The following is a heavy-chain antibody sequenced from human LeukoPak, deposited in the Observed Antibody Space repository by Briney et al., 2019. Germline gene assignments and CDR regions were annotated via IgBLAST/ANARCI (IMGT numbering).Heavy chain of an antibody. D-gene: IGHD3-22*01. J-gene: IGHJ4*02. CDR2: ISYDGSNK. CDR1: GFTFSSYG. Sequence: GGSLRLSCAASGFTFSSYGMHWVRQAPGKGLEWVAVISYDGSNKYYADSVKGRFTISRDNSKNTLYLQMNSLRAEDTAVYYCAKDHTFHWYDSSGYLDYWGQGTLVTVSS. V-gene: IGHV3-30*18. CDR3: AKDHTFHWYDSSGYLDY.